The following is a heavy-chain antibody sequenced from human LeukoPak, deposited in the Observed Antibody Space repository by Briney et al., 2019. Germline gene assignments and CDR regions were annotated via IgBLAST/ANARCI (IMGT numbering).Heavy chain of an antibody. J-gene: IGHJ4*02. V-gene: IGHV3-48*03. D-gene: IGHD6-13*01. CDR2: ISSSGSTI. CDR3: SRFSSWSFDS. CDR1: GFTFSSYE. Sequence: PGGSLRLSCAASGFTFSSYEMNWVRQAPGKGLEWVSYISSSGSTIYYADSVEGRFTISRDNAKNSLYLQMNSLRAEDTAVYYCSRFSSWSFDSWGQGTLVTVSS.